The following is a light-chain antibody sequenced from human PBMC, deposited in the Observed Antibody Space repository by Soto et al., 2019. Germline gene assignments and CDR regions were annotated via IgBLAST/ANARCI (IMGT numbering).Light chain of an antibody. Sequence: QSALTQPASVSGSPGQSITISCTGTSSDIGSYNYVAWYQQFPGKTPKLIIYEVRNRPSGVSFRFSGSKSGNTASLTISGLQAEDEADYYCCSYAGSSPVVFGGGTKLTVL. CDR2: EVR. V-gene: IGLV2-23*02. CDR1: SSDIGSYNY. J-gene: IGLJ2*01. CDR3: CSYAGSSPVV.